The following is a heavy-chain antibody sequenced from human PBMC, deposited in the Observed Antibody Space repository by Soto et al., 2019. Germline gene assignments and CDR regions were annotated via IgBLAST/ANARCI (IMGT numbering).Heavy chain of an antibody. CDR2: INAGNGNT. Sequence: ASVKVSCKASGGTFSSYTFSWVRQAPGQRLEWMGWINAGNGNTKYSQKFQGRVTITRDTSASTAYMELSSLRSEDTAVYYCARDWGYCSGGSCYLDAFDIWGQGTMVTVSS. CDR1: GGTFSSYT. V-gene: IGHV1-3*01. CDR3: ARDWGYCSGGSCYLDAFDI. J-gene: IGHJ3*02. D-gene: IGHD2-15*01.